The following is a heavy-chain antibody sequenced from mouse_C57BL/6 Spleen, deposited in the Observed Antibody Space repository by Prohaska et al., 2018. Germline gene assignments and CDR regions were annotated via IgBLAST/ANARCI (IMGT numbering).Heavy chain of an antibody. CDR3: ARAYYVDY. J-gene: IGHJ2*01. CDR2: ISYDGSN. Sequence: DVQLQESGPGLVKPSQSLSLTCSVTGYSITSGYYWNWIRQFPGNKLEWMGYISYDGSNNYNPSLKNRISITRDTSKNQFFLKLNSVTTEDTATYYCARAYYVDYWGQGTTLTVSS. V-gene: IGHV3-6*01. CDR1: GYSITSGYY.